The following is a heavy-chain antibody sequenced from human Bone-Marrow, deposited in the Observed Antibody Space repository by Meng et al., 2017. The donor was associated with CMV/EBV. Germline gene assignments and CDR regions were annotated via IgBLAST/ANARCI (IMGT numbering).Heavy chain of an antibody. CDR2: ISSSGSTI. Sequence: GESLKISCAASGFTFSSYEMNWVRQAPGKGLEWVSYISSSGSTIYYADSVKGRFTISRDNAKNSLYLQMNRLRAEDTAVYYCARRPNYYDSSGYYFPTSYYYYGMAVWGQGTTVPVSS. CDR1: GFTFSSYE. J-gene: IGHJ6*02. CDR3: ARRPNYYDSSGYYFPTSYYYYGMAV. D-gene: IGHD3-22*01. V-gene: IGHV3-48*03.